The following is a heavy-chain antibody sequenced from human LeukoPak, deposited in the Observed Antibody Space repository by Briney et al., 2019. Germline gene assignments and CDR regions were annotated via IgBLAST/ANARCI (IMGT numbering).Heavy chain of an antibody. CDR1: GFTFGSYA. CDR2: ISGSGGST. Sequence: GGSLRLSCAASGFTFGSYAMSWVRQAPGKGLEWVSAISGSGGSTYYADSVKGRFTISRDNSKNTLYLQMNSLRAEDTAVYYCAKAGELGMATITFTDYWGQGTLVTVSS. D-gene: IGHD5-24*01. CDR3: AKAGELGMATITFTDY. V-gene: IGHV3-23*01. J-gene: IGHJ4*02.